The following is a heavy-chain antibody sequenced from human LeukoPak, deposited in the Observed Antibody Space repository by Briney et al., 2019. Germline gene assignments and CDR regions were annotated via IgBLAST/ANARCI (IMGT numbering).Heavy chain of an antibody. CDR1: GFSFSTYA. CDR2: ISSSSSFK. CDR3: ARAEYSYGGYYFDY. D-gene: IGHD5-18*01. V-gene: IGHV3-21*06. J-gene: IGHJ4*02. Sequence: AGGSLRLSCAASGFSFSTYAMHWVRQAPGKGLEWVSYISSSSSFKKYADSLKGRFTISRDNAKNLLSLQMNSLRAEDTAVYYCARAEYSYGGYYFDYWGQGTLVTVSS.